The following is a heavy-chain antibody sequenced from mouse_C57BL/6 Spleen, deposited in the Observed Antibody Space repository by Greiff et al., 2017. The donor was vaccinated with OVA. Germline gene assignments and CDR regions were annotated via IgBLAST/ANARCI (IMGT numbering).Heavy chain of an antibody. J-gene: IGHJ1*03. Sequence: EVKLVESGGGLVKPGGSLKLSCAASGFTFSDYGMHWVRQAPEKGLEWVAYISSGSSTIYYADTVKGRVTISRDNAKNTLFLQMTSLRSEDTAMYYCAIITTVADWYFDVWGTGTTVTVSS. CDR3: AIITTVADWYFDV. CDR1: GFTFSDYG. D-gene: IGHD1-1*01. CDR2: ISSGSSTI. V-gene: IGHV5-17*01.